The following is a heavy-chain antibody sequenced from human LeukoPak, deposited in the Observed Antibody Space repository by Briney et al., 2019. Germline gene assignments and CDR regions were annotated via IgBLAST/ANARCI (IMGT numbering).Heavy chain of an antibody. D-gene: IGHD3-10*01. CDR2: ISSNGGST. V-gene: IGHV3-64*01. CDR1: GFTFGSYA. Sequence: GGSLRLSCAASGFTFGSYAMHWVRQAPGKGLEYVSAISSNGGSTYYANSVKGRFTISRDNSKNTLYLQMGSLRAEDMAVYYCAREFGSGLHLRYGMDVWGQGTTVTVSS. J-gene: IGHJ6*02. CDR3: AREFGSGLHLRYGMDV.